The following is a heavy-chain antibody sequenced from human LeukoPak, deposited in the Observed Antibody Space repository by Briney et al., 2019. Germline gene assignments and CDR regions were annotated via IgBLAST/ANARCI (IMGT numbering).Heavy chain of an antibody. V-gene: IGHV3-23*01. CDR3: AKDLSSMLMGY. J-gene: IGHJ4*02. CDR2: ISGSGVST. D-gene: IGHD3-10*02. Sequence: GGTLRLSCAAYGFTFSSYGMSWVRQAPGKGLEWVSAISGSGVSTYYADSVKGRFTISRDNSKNTLYLQMNSLRAEDTAVYYCAKDLSSMLMGYWGQGTLVTVSS. CDR1: GFTFSSYG.